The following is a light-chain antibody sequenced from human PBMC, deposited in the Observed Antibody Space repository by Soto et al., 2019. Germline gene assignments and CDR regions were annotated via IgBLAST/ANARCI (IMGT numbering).Light chain of an antibody. V-gene: IGLV2-14*01. CDR3: SSYTSSSTLVV. CDR2: EVS. Sequence: QSALTQPASVSGSPGQSITISCTGTSSDVGGYNYVSWYQQHPGKAPKLMIYEVSNRPSGVSNRFSDSKSGNTASLTISRLQAEDEADYYCSSYTSSSTLVVFGGGTKLTVL. J-gene: IGLJ2*01. CDR1: SSDVGGYNY.